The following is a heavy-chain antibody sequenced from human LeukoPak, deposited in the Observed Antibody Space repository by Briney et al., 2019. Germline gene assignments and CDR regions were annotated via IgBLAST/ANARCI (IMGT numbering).Heavy chain of an antibody. J-gene: IGHJ4*02. D-gene: IGHD6-6*01. CDR1: GFTFSSYS. CDR2: ISSSSSYI. V-gene: IGHV3-21*01. Sequence: PGGSLRLSCAASGFTFSSYSMNWVRQAPGKGLEWVSPISSSSSYIYYADSVKGRFTISRDNAKNSLYLQTNSLRAEDTAVYYCASGAARPDYWGQGTLVTVSS. CDR3: ASGAARPDY.